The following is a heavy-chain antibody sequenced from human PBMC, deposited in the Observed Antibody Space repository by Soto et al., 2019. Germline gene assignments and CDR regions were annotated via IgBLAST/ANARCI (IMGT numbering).Heavy chain of an antibody. V-gene: IGHV1-69*01. J-gene: IGHJ4*02. D-gene: IGHD6-6*01. Sequence: QVQLVQSGAEVKKPGSSVKVSCKASGGTFNSYAFTWVRQAPGQGLEWMGGIIPIFGTTNYAQKFQGRVTITADESTSTAYMELSSLRSEATAVYYCARKPARPHQDYFGFWGQGTLVTVSS. CDR2: IIPIFGTT. CDR1: GGTFNSYA. CDR3: ARKPARPHQDYFGF.